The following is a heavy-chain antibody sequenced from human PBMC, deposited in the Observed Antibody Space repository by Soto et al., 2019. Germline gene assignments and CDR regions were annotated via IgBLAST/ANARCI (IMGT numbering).Heavy chain of an antibody. CDR1: GYTFTSYD. V-gene: IGHV1-8*01. CDR3: ARGPYYDSSGYHVAVDY. Sequence: ASVKVSCKASGYTFTSYDINWVQQATGQGLEWMGWMNPNSGNTGYAQKFQGRVSLTRDTSISTAFMELNSLSADDTAVYYCARGPYYDSSGYHVAVDYWGQGTPVTFSS. CDR2: MNPNSGNT. D-gene: IGHD3-22*01. J-gene: IGHJ4*02.